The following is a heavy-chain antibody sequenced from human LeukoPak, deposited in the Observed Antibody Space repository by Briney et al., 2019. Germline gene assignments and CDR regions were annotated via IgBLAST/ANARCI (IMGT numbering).Heavy chain of an antibody. CDR1: GGSISSYY. V-gene: IGHV4-4*07. Sequence: SETLSLTCTVSGGSISSYYWSWIRQPAGKGLESIGHISTSGSTNYNPSLKSRVTMSVDTSKNQFSLKLSSVTAADTAVYYCARYGLLGLSEVNAFDFWGQGTVVTVSS. CDR2: ISTSGST. J-gene: IGHJ3*01. D-gene: IGHD2-2*01. CDR3: ARYGLLGLSEVNAFDF.